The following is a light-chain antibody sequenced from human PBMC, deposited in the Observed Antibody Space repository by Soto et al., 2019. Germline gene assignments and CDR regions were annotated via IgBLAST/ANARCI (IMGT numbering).Light chain of an antibody. CDR3: QQSYNPPWT. CDR1: QTINNW. Sequence: DLQMTQSPSSLSASVGDRVTITCRTSQTINNWLNWYQQKPGKAPKLLIYGTSNLYNGVPSRCSGSGAGTDFTLTITSLQPEDFAVYDCQQSYNPPWTCGQGTEVEIK. V-gene: IGKV1-39*01. J-gene: IGKJ1*01. CDR2: GTS.